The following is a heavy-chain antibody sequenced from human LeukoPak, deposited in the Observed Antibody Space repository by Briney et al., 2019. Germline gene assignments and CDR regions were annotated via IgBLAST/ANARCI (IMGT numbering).Heavy chain of an antibody. CDR2: INHSGST. Sequence: SETLSLTCAVYGGSFSGYYWSWIRQPPGKGLEWIGEINHSGSTNYNPSLKSRVTISVDTSKNQFSLKLSSVTAADTAVYYCARVRVTLFPSDYWGQGTLVTVSS. CDR1: GGSFSGYY. CDR3: ARVRVTLFPSDY. V-gene: IGHV4-34*01. J-gene: IGHJ4*02. D-gene: IGHD3-3*01.